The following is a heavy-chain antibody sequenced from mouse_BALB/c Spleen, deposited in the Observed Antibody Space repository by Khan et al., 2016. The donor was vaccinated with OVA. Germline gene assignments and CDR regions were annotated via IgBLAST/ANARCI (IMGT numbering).Heavy chain of an antibody. D-gene: IGHD2-1*01. V-gene: IGHV1-61*01. Sequence: QVQLQQSGAELVRPGASVKLSCKASGYTFTSYWMNWVKQRPGQGLEWIGMIDPSDSETHYNQMFKDKATLTVDKSSSTAYMQPSSLTSEDSAVYYGARGDGNSLYWYFDVWGAGTTVTVSS. CDR2: IDPSDSET. CDR1: GYTFTSYW. J-gene: IGHJ1*01. CDR3: ARGDGNSLYWYFDV.